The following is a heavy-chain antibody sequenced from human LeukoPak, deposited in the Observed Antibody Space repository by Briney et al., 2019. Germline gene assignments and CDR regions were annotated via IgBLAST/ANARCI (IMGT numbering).Heavy chain of an antibody. CDR1: GGSLISGDYY. CDR3: AREGTVTTKKLYAFDI. D-gene: IGHD4-17*01. CDR2: IYYSGST. Sequence: SQTLPLTCTVAGGSLISGDYYWSWLRQPPGKGLECLGYIYYSGSTYYNPSLKSRVTITVDTSKNQYSLKLSSVTAADTAVYYCAREGTVTTKKLYAFDIWGQGTMVTVSS. V-gene: IGHV4-30-4*01. J-gene: IGHJ3*02.